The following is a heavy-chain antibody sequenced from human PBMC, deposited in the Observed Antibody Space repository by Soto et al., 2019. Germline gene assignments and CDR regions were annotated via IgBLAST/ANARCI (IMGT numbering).Heavy chain of an antibody. D-gene: IGHD2-2*01. CDR3: ARAPAGHFDY. V-gene: IGHV4-31*11. CDR2: IYYSGSTY. CDR1: GDSISSGGYY. Sequence: TSETLSLTCAVSGDSISSGGYYWSWIRQHPGKGLEWIGYIYYSGSTYYYNPSLKSRVTISVDTSKNQFSLNLSSVTAADTAVYYCARAPAGHFDYWGQGILVTVSS. J-gene: IGHJ4*02.